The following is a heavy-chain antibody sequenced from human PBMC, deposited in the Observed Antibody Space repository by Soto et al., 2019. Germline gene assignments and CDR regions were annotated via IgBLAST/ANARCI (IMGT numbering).Heavy chain of an antibody. CDR1: GFTFSSYG. CDR3: ARGVRITMVRGVIPEIYGVDV. J-gene: IGHJ6*02. V-gene: IGHV3-33*01. D-gene: IGHD3-10*01. Sequence: QVQLVESGGGVVQPGRSLRLSCAASGFTFSSYGMHWVRQAPGKGLEWVAVIWYDGSNKYYADSVKGRFTISRDNSKNTLYLQMNSLRAEDTAVYYCARGVRITMVRGVIPEIYGVDVWGQGTTVTVSS. CDR2: IWYDGSNK.